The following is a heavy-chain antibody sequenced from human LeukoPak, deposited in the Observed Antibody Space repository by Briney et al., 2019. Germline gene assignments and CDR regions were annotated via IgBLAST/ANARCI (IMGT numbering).Heavy chain of an antibody. J-gene: IGHJ5*02. V-gene: IGHV3-23*01. CDR2: ISGSGGST. D-gene: IGHD6-13*01. CDR1: GFTFSSYA. CDR3: AKPTYIAAAGRNTWFDP. Sequence: GGSLRLSCAASGFTFSSYAMSWVRQAPGKGLEWVSAISGSGGSTYYADSVKGRFTISRDNSKNTLYLQMNSLRAEDTAVYYCAKPTYIAAAGRNTWFDPWGQGTLVTVSS.